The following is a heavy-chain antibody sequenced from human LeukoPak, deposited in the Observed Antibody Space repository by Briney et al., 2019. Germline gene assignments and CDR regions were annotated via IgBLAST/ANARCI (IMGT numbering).Heavy chain of an antibody. CDR2: INHSGST. CDR3: ARGGYFDY. V-gene: IGHV4-34*01. CDR1: GGSFSGYF. J-gene: IGHJ4*02. Sequence: SETLSLTCAVYGGSFSGYFWSWIRQPPGKGPEWIGEINHSGSTNYNPSLKSRVTISVDTSKNQLSLKLSSVTAADTAVYYCARGGYFDYWGQGTLVTVSS.